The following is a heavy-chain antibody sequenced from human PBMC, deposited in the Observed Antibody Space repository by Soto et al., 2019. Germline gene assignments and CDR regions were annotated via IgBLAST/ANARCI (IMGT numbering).Heavy chain of an antibody. CDR3: AKLVRDDVRRSDLDH. V-gene: IGHV4-39*01. CDR2: FYYSGTT. J-gene: IGHJ4*02. CDR1: GDSIPASYSN. Sequence: SLPCTVSGDSIPASYSNWAWIRQPPGKGLEWIGTFYYSGTTSQNPPLRSRITISGDTSRNQFSLNLRSVTAADSGVYYCAKLVRDDVRRSDLDHWGQGTLVTVS. D-gene: IGHD3-10*02.